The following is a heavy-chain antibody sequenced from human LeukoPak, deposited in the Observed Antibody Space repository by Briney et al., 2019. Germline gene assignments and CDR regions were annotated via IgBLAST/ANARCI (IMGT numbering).Heavy chain of an antibody. J-gene: IGHJ6*02. CDR3: ARDAHCSSTSCYTPYRGYYYYGMDV. CDR1: GYTFTGYY. CDR2: INPKSGGT. D-gene: IGHD2-2*02. V-gene: IGHV1-2*02. Sequence: ASVKVSCKASGYTFTGYYMHWVRQAPGQGLEWMGWINPKSGGTNYAQKFQGRVTMTRDTSISTAYMELSRLRSDDTAVYYCARDAHCSSTSCYTPYRGYYYYGMDVWGQGTTVTVSS.